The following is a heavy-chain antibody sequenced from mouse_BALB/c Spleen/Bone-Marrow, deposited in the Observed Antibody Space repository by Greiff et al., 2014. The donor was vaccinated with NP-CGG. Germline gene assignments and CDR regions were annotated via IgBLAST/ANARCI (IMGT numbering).Heavy chain of an antibody. Sequence: VQLQQSGPELEKPGASVKISCKASGNSFTANNMNWVKQSNGKSLEWIGNIDLYYGGTGYNQKFKGKATLTVDKSSSTAYMQLKSLTSEDSAVYYCARSRYDGTYWYFDVWGAGTTVTVSS. D-gene: IGHD2-14*01. CDR1: GNSFTANN. CDR3: ARSRYDGTYWYFDV. CDR2: IDLYYGGT. J-gene: IGHJ1*01. V-gene: IGHV1-39*01.